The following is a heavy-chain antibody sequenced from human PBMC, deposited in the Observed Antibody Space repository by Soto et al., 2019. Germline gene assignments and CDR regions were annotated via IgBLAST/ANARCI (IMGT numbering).Heavy chain of an antibody. Sequence: GGSLRLSCAACGFTFSSYGMHWVRQAPGKGLEWVAVIWYDGSNKYYADSVKGRFTISRDNSKNTLYLQMNSLRAEDTAVYYCARDVYGSGSYYTAPVDYWGQGTLVTVSS. J-gene: IGHJ4*02. D-gene: IGHD3-10*01. CDR3: ARDVYGSGSYYTAPVDY. CDR1: GFTFSSYG. CDR2: IWYDGSNK. V-gene: IGHV3-33*01.